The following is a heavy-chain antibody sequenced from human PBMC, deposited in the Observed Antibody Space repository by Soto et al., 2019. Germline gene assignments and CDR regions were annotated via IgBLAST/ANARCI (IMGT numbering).Heavy chain of an antibody. CDR2: ISAYNGNT. CDR3: ARGQARGLRLGVAFDI. J-gene: IGHJ3*02. Sequence: ASVKVSCKASGYTFTSYGISWVRQAPGQGLEWMGWISAYNGNTNYAQKLQGRVTMTTDTSASTAYMELRSLRSDDTAVYYCARGQARGLRLGVAFDIWGQGTMVTVPS. V-gene: IGHV1-18*01. CDR1: GYTFTSYG. D-gene: IGHD5-12*01.